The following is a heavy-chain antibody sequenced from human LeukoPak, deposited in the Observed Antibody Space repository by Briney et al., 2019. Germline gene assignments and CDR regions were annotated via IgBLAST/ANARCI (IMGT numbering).Heavy chain of an antibody. J-gene: IGHJ6*02. CDR1: GYTLTELS. Sequence: ASVKVSCKVSGYTLTELSMHWVRQAPGKGLEWMGGFDPEDGETIYAQKFQGRATMTEDTSTDTAYMELSSLRSEDTAVYYCRAGNYYYGMDVWGQGTTVTVSS. CDR2: FDPEDGET. CDR3: RAGNYYYGMDV. V-gene: IGHV1-24*01.